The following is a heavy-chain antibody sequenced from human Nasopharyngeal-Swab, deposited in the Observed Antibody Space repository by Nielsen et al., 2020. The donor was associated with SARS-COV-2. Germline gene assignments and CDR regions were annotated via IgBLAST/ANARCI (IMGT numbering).Heavy chain of an antibody. CDR1: GFTSSTSS. CDR2: LGTAGDT. D-gene: IGHD4-11*01. J-gene: IGHJ6*03. V-gene: IGHV3-23*01. Sequence: GESLKISCIASGFTSSTSSLTWLRQPPGKGPQWVSTLGTAGDTYYADSVKGRFTISRDNSKSTLYLQMNSLRAEDTAAYYCAKDLNSNFLNYMDVWGKGTTVSVSS. CDR3: AKDLNSNFLNYMDV.